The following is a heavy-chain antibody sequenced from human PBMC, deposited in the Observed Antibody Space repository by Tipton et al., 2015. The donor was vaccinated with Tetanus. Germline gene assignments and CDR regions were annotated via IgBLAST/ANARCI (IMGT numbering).Heavy chain of an antibody. CDR1: GFTFSSLW. Sequence: SLRLSCAASGFTFSSLWMSWVRQAPGKGLEWVANINEDGSEKFYVDSVKGRFTISRDNIKNSLYLQMNYLRAEDTALYYCARALYGSGSHSDYWGLGTLVTVSA. V-gene: IGHV3-7*04. CDR2: INEDGSEK. J-gene: IGHJ4*02. CDR3: ARALYGSGSHSDY. D-gene: IGHD3-10*01.